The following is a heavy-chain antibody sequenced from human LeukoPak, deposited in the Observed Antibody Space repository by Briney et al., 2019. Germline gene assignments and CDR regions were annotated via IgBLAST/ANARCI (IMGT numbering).Heavy chain of an antibody. D-gene: IGHD6-13*01. CDR3: ARDSRLYSSSWYDGGRAFDI. CDR1: GFTFSSYS. V-gene: IGHV3-21*04. Sequence: GGSLRLSCAASGFTFSSYSMNWVRQAPGKGLEWVSSISNSRSYIYYADSVKGRFTHSRQKPKQSLSLQMNKQRAEKTHVYLCARDSRLYSSSWYDGGRAFDIWGQGTMVTVSS. CDR2: ISNSRSYI. J-gene: IGHJ3*02.